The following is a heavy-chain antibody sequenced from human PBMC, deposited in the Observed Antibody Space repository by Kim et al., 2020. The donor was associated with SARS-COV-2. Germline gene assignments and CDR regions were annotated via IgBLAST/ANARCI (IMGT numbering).Heavy chain of an antibody. CDR1: GGSFSGYY. CDR2: INHSGST. CDR3: ARAPSEYSSSRTYFDY. J-gene: IGHJ4*02. V-gene: IGHV4-34*01. D-gene: IGHD6-6*01. Sequence: SETLSLTCAVYGGSFSGYYWSWIRQPPGKGLEWIGEINHSGSTNYNPSLKSRVTISVDTSKNQFSLKLSSVTAADTAVYYCARAPSEYSSSRTYFDYWGQGTLVTVSS.